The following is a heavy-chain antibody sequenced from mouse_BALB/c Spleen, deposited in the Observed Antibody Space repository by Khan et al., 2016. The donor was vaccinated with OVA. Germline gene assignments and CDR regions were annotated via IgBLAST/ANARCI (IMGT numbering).Heavy chain of an antibody. Sequence: QVQLQQSGTELARPGASVKLSCKASGYTFTSYWMQWVKQRPGQGLEWIGAVYPGDGNTRYTQKFKGKATLTADKSSSTAYIQLSSLASEDSAVYYCARGGITTGYFDYWGQGTTLTVSP. V-gene: IGHV1-87*01. CDR1: GYTFTSYW. CDR2: VYPGDGNT. J-gene: IGHJ2*01. D-gene: IGHD1-1*01. CDR3: ARGGITTGYFDY.